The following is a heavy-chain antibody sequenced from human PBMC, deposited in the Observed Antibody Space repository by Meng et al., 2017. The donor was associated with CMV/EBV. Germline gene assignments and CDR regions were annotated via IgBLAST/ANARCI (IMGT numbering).Heavy chain of an antibody. CDR1: GGSFSGYY. Sequence: SETLSLTCAVYGGSFSGYYWSWIRQPPGKGLEWFGEINHSGSTNYNPSLKSRVTISVDTSKNQFSLKLSSVTAADTAVYDCARLWGWGAPYDQLLYYSSRGGYSYYGVDVWGQGTTVTVSS. CDR3: ARLWGWGAPYDQLLYYSSRGGYSYYGVDV. CDR2: INHSGST. J-gene: IGHJ6*02. D-gene: IGHD2-2*02. V-gene: IGHV4-34*01.